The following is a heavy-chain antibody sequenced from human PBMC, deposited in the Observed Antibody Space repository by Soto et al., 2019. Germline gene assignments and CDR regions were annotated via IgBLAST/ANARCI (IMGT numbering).Heavy chain of an antibody. CDR1: GGSMTNYY. Sequence: PSETLYLTCTVSGGSMTNYYWSWIRQPAGKGLEWIGRMYTKERTNYNLSFKSRVTMSVDTSKNQFSLKLNAVTAADTAVYYCANLIVFHSSYYHDYWGHGTLVTGS. CDR2: MYTKERT. V-gene: IGHV4-4*07. J-gene: IGHJ4*01. CDR3: ANLIVFHSSYYHDY. D-gene: IGHD1-26*01.